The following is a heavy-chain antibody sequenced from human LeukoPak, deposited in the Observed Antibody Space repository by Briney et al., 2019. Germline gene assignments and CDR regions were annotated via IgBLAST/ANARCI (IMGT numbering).Heavy chain of an antibody. V-gene: IGHV3-48*02. D-gene: IGHD3-3*01. Sequence: GGSLRLSCAGSGFTFSSFNMNWVRQAPGKGLEWVSYISIGSSTISYADSVKGRFTISRDNAKNSLYLQMNSLRDEDTAIYYCARGGTIFGVVTNPWGQGTLVTVTS. J-gene: IGHJ5*02. CDR3: ARGGTIFGVVTNP. CDR1: GFTFSSFN. CDR2: ISIGSSTI.